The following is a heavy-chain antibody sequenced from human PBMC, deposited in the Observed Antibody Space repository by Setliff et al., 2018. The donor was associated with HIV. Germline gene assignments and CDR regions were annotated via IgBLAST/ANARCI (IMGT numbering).Heavy chain of an antibody. CDR1: GFTFSSYS. CDR2: IRSNTYGGTA. Sequence: GGSLRLSCAASGFTFSSYSMNWVRQAPGKGLEWVSFIRSNTYGGTAEYAASVKGRFAISRDDSKSIAYLQMNGLKSADAAVYYCTRGMRPMVKRVPFDYWGQGTLVTVSS. J-gene: IGHJ4*02. CDR3: TRGMRPMVKRVPFDY. D-gene: IGHD2-15*01. V-gene: IGHV3-49*04.